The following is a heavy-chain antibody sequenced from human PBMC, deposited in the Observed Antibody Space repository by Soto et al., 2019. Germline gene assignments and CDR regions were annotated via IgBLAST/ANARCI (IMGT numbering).Heavy chain of an antibody. CDR1: GGTRRDYF. CDR3: ARGGISHWAYFYYMDV. CDR2: INHLGSI. V-gene: IGHV4-34*01. Sequence: SETLSLTCVVSGGTRRDYFWSWIRQPTGMALEWIGEINHLGSINYNPSLKSRVTMSVDTSKNQFSLTLNSVTAADTATYYCARGGISHWAYFYYMDVWDRGTTVTVSS. D-gene: IGHD2-21*01. J-gene: IGHJ6*03.